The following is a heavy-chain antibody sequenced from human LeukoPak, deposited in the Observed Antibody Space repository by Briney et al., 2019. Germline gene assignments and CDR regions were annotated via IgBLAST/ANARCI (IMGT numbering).Heavy chain of an antibody. V-gene: IGHV4-39*01. D-gene: IGHD6-19*01. CDR1: GGSISSSSYY. CDR3: ARSRGDSTGWYTFDY. CDR2: IYYSGNT. J-gene: IGHJ4*02. Sequence: SETLSLTCTVSGGSISSSSYYWGWIRQPPGKGLEWIASIYYSGNTYYNPSLKSRVTISVDTSKNQFSLKLTSVTAADTAVYYCARSRGDSTGWYTFDYWGQGTLVTVSS.